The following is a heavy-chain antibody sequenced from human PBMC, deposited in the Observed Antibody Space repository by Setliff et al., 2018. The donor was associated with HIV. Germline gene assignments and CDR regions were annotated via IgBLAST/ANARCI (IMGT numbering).Heavy chain of an antibody. D-gene: IGHD6-13*01. CDR3: ARQGAAADGFDP. CDR1: GYAFTGYY. J-gene: IGHJ5*02. Sequence: GASVKVSCKASGYAFTGYYIHWVRQAPGQGLEWMGRINPNSGGTNYPQKFQGWVTMTRDTSITTAYMELSRLTSDDTAVYYCARQGAAADGFDPWGQGTLVTVSS. CDR2: INPNSGGT. V-gene: IGHV1-2*04.